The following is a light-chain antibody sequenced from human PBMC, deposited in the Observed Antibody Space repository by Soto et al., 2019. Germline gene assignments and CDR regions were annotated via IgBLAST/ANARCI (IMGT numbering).Light chain of an antibody. CDR3: TSYTSSITYV. J-gene: IGLJ1*01. CDR1: SSDVGGYNF. V-gene: IGLV2-14*03. CDR2: DVS. Sequence: LTQPASVSGSPGQSITISCTGTSSDVGGYNFVSWYQHHPGKAPKLIIYDVSNRPSGVSNRFSGSKSGNTASLTISGLQAEDEADYYCTSYTSSITYVFGTGTKSPS.